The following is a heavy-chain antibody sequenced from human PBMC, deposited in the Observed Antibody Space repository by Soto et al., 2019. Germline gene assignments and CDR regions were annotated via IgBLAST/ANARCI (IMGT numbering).Heavy chain of an antibody. Sequence: EVQLVESGGGLVQPGGSLRLSCAASGFTFSSYDMHWVRQATGKGLEWVSAIGTAGDTYYPGSVKGRFTISRENAKNSLYLQMNSLRAGDTAVYYCARATRQQREGSGRVYYYGMDVWGQGTTVTVSS. CDR2: IGTAGDT. D-gene: IGHD3-10*01. CDR1: GFTFSSYD. V-gene: IGHV3-13*01. J-gene: IGHJ6*02. CDR3: ARATRQQREGSGRVYYYGMDV.